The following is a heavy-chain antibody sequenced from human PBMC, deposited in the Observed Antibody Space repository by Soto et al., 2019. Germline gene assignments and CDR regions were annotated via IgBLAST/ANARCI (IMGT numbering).Heavy chain of an antibody. CDR2: IYYSGST. Sequence: QVQLQESGPGLVKPSQTLSLTCTVSGGSISSGGYYWSWIRQHPGKGLEWIGYIYYSGSTYYNPSLKSRVTISVDTTKNQFSLKLSSVTAADTAVYYCARYITMIVVENYFDYWGQGTLVTVSS. D-gene: IGHD3-22*01. CDR3: ARYITMIVVENYFDY. V-gene: IGHV4-31*03. J-gene: IGHJ4*02. CDR1: GGSISSGGYY.